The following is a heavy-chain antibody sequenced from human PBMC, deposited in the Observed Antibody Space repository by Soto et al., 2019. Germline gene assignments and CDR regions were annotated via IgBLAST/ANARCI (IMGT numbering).Heavy chain of an antibody. D-gene: IGHD4-17*01. J-gene: IGHJ4*02. V-gene: IGHV3-30*18. CDR2: ISDDGSTK. CDR3: AKDRWGDYGDLNLPGY. Sequence: QVQLVESGGGVVQPGRSLRLSCAASGFPFSRFGMHWVRQAPVKGLEWVAVISDDGSTKHYADFVKGRFTISRDNSNSTLDLQRNSLRAENTAVYYCAKDRWGDYGDLNLPGYWGQGTLVTVSS. CDR1: GFPFSRFG.